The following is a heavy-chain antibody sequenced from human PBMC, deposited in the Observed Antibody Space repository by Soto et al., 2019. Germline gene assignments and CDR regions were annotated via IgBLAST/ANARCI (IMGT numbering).Heavy chain of an antibody. V-gene: IGHV1-69*13. CDR3: ARGNVVVTANPFDY. J-gene: IGHJ4*02. CDR2: IIPIFGTA. Sequence: SVKVSCKASGGTFSSYAISWVRQAPGQGLEWMGGIIPIFGTANYAQKFQGRVTITADESTSTAYMELSSLRSEDTAVYYCARGNVVVTANPFDYWGQGTLVTVS. CDR1: GGTFSSYA. D-gene: IGHD2-21*02.